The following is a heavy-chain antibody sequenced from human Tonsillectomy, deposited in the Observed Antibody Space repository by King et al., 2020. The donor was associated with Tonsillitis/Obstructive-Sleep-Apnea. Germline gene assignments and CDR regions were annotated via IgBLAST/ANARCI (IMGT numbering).Heavy chain of an antibody. D-gene: IGHD2-15*01. Sequence: VQLQESGPTLVKPSQTLSLTCTVSGGSISSGGSYWSWIRQHPGKGLEWIGYIYYSGSTYYNPSLKSRVTLSVDTSKNQFSLRLSSLTAADTAVYYCASLIANDAFDIWGQGTMVTVSS. CDR2: IYYSGST. CDR1: GGSISSGGSY. CDR3: ASLIANDAFDI. V-gene: IGHV4-31*03. J-gene: IGHJ3*02.